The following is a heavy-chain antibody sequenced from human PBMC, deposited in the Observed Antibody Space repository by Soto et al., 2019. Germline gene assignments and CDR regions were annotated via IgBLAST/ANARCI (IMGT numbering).Heavy chain of an antibody. D-gene: IGHD6-13*01. V-gene: IGHV3-23*01. CDR3: AKDDEAAARTLIDY. CDR2: FSASGGST. CDR1: GFTFSSCA. J-gene: IGHJ4*02. Sequence: GGSLTLSCAASGFTFSSCAMIWVRQAAGRGVEWVSSFSASGGSTYYAASVKGRFTISRDNSKDPLHLQVNRLSAEDTAIYSGAKDDEAAARTLIDYWGQGSLVTVSS.